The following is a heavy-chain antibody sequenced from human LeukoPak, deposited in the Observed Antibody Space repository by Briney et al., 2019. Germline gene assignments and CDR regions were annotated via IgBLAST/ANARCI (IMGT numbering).Heavy chain of an antibody. Sequence: SETLSLTCAVYGGSFSGYYWGWIRQPPGKGLEWIGEINHSGSTNYNPSLKSRVTISVDTSKNQFSLKLSSMTAADTAVYYCARGRYSYGSRFDYWGQGTLVTVSS. CDR2: INHSGST. CDR1: GGSFSGYY. CDR3: ARGRYSYGSRFDY. D-gene: IGHD5-18*01. V-gene: IGHV4-34*01. J-gene: IGHJ4*02.